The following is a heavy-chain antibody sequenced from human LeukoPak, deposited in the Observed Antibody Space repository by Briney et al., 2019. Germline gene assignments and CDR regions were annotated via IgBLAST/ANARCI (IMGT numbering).Heavy chain of an antibody. CDR2: IYTSGST. CDR1: GGSISSGSYY. Sequence: PSETLSLTCTVSGGSISSGSYYWSWIRQPAGKGLEWIGRIYTSGSTNYNPSLKSRVTISVDTSKNQFSLKLSSVTAADTAVYYCAREGSFWDSSGVNWFDPWGQGTLVTVSS. J-gene: IGHJ5*02. V-gene: IGHV4-61*02. D-gene: IGHD3-22*01. CDR3: AREGSFWDSSGVNWFDP.